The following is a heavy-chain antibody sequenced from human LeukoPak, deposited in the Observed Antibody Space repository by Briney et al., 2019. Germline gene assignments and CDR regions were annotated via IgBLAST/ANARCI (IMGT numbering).Heavy chain of an antibody. Sequence: PSETLSLTCTVSGGSISSYYWYWMRQPPGKGLEWIAHTFYSGNANYNPSLKSRVTISVDTSKNQFSLNLSSVTAADTAVYYCAKGGPEASAGLSWFDPWGQGTLVTVSS. J-gene: IGHJ5*02. V-gene: IGHV4-59*01. CDR1: GGSISSYY. CDR3: AKGGPEASAGLSWFDP. D-gene: IGHD1-14*01. CDR2: TFYSGNA.